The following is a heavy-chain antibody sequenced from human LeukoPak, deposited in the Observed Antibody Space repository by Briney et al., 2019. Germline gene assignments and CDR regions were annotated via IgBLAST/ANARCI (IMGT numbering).Heavy chain of an antibody. Sequence: GGSLRLSCAASGFTFDDYAMHWVRQAPGKGLEWVSGISWNSGSIGYADSVKGRFTISRDNAKNSLYLQMNGLRAEDTALYYCAGYGGNRGPFDYWGQGTLVTVSS. V-gene: IGHV3-9*01. J-gene: IGHJ4*02. D-gene: IGHD4-23*01. CDR2: ISWNSGSI. CDR3: AGYGGNRGPFDY. CDR1: GFTFDDYA.